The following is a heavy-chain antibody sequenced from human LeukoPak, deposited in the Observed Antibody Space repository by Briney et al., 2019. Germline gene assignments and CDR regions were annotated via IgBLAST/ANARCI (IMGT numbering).Heavy chain of an antibody. CDR2: IYSGGRT. Sequence: GGSLRLSCAASGFTVSNNYMSWVRQAPGKGLDWVSVIYSGGRTYYADSVKGRFTISRDNYKHTLNLQMNSLRPEGTAVYYCSRGGGVQYYFDYWGQGTLVTVSS. CDR1: GFTVSNNY. CDR3: SRGGGVQYYFDY. D-gene: IGHD2-8*02. J-gene: IGHJ4*02. V-gene: IGHV3-53*01.